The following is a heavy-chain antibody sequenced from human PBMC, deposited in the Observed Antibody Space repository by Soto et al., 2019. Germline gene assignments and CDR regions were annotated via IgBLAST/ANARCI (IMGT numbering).Heavy chain of an antibody. CDR2: IIPIFGTA. V-gene: IGHV1-69*13. D-gene: IGHD6-13*01. CDR3: ASDIHTGYSRIKVQGGWFDP. Sequence: SVKGSCKASGGTFSSYAISWVRQAPGQGLEWMGGIIPIFGTANYAQKFQGRVTITADESTSTAYMELSSLRSEDTAVYYCASDIHTGYSRIKVQGGWFDPWGQGTLVTVSS. J-gene: IGHJ5*02. CDR1: GGTFSSYA.